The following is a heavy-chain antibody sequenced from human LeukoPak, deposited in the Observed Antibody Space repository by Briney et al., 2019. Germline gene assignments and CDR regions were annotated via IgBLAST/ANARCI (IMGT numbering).Heavy chain of an antibody. Sequence: GGSLRLSCAASGFTFSSFWMSWVRQVPGKGLVWVANIKQDGSEKYYVDSVKGRFTISRDNAKNSLYLQMNSLRAEDTAVYYCAGGDKYSSGLPFAYWGQGTLVTVSS. CDR2: IKQDGSEK. CDR3: AGGDKYSSGLPFAY. D-gene: IGHD5-18*01. V-gene: IGHV3-7*03. CDR1: GFTFSSFW. J-gene: IGHJ4*02.